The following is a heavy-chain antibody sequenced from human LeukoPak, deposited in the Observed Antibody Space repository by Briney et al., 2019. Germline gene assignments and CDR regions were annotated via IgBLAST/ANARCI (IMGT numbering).Heavy chain of an antibody. CDR2: INHSGST. CDR3: ARGPYSGSYYREYFQH. CDR1: GGSFSGYY. V-gene: IGHV4-34*01. D-gene: IGHD1-26*01. J-gene: IGHJ1*01. Sequence: PSETLSLTCAVYGGSFSGYYWSWIRQPPGKGLEWIGEINHSGSTNYNPSLKSRVTISVDTSKNQFSLKLSSVTAADTTVYYCARGPYSGSYYREYFQHWGQGTLVTVSS.